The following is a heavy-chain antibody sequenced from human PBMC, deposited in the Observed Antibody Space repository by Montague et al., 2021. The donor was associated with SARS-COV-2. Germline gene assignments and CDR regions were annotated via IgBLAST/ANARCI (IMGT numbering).Heavy chain of an antibody. D-gene: IGHD1-1*01. V-gene: IGHV3-74*03. J-gene: IGHJ4*02. CDR2: INNDVSRL. Sequence: SLRLSCAASGFTVRNYWLHWVRQVPGKGLVWVSRINNDVSRLTYSDSGRGLFTISRDNAKNTVYLQLSSLRVDDTAVYYCVRDLGWNEDYWGQGTLVTVSS. CDR3: VRDLGWNEDY. CDR1: GFTVRNYW.